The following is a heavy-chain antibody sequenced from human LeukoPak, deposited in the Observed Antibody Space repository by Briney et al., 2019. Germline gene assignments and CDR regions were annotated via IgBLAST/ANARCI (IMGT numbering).Heavy chain of an antibody. J-gene: IGHJ3*02. CDR3: ARAALLVLGYGGNFRDAFDI. V-gene: IGHV3-7*01. D-gene: IGHD4-17*01. Sequence: PGGSLRLSCAASGFTFSSYWMSWVRQAPGKGLEWVANIKQDGSEKYYVDSVKGRFTISRDNAKNSLYLQMNSLRAEDTAVYYCARAALLVLGYGGNFRDAFDIWGQGTMVTVSS. CDR1: GFTFSSYW. CDR2: IKQDGSEK.